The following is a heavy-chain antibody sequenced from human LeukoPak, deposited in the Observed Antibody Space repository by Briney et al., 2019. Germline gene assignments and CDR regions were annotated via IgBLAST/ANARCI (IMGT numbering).Heavy chain of an antibody. Sequence: GGSLRLSCAATGFTFSNFAMHWVRQAPGKGLEWVAVVSYDGSYKYYADSVKGRFTISRDNSKNTLYLQMNSLRAEDTAVYYCAKDRGEYSSSWYVLGYWGQGTLVTVSS. D-gene: IGHD6-13*01. CDR1: GFTFSNFA. CDR3: AKDRGEYSSSWYVLGY. CDR2: VSYDGSYK. J-gene: IGHJ4*02. V-gene: IGHV3-30*04.